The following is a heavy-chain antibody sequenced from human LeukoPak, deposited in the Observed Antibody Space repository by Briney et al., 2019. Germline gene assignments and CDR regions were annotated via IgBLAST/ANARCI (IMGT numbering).Heavy chain of an antibody. Sequence: GGSLRLSCAASGFTFSSYDMTWVRQAPGRGLEWVSAISDGGNTYYADSVKGRFTISRDNSKNTLYLQMNSLRAGDTAVYYCARAAEYDTGGFDYWGQGTLVTVSS. D-gene: IGHD1-1*01. CDR2: ISDGGNT. V-gene: IGHV3-23*01. CDR3: ARAAEYDTGGFDY. J-gene: IGHJ4*02. CDR1: GFTFSSYD.